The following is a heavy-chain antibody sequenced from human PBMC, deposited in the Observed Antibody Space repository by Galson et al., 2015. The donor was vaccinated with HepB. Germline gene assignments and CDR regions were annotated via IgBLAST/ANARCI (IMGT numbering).Heavy chain of an antibody. V-gene: IGHV1-18*04. D-gene: IGHD3-10*01. J-gene: IGHJ4*02. CDR2: ISTYNDNT. CDR3: VRGGTYGSGSNDY. CDR1: DYTFTSYG. Sequence: SVKVSCKAPDYTFTSYGISWVRQAPGQGLEWMGGISTYNDNTNCAQRFQGRVTMTTDTSTSTAYMELRSLRSDDTAVYYCVRGGTYGSGSNDYWGQGTLVTVSS.